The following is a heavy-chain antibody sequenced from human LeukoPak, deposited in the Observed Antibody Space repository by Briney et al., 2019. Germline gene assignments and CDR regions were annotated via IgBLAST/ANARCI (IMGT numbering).Heavy chain of an antibody. CDR1: GGSISSHY. Sequence: SETLSLTCTVSGGSISSHYWSWIRQPPGKGLEGIGYIYYSGSTNYNPSLKSRVTISVDTSKNQFSLKLSSVTAADTAVYYCAAAQGYDSSGYYSLGYWGQGTLVTVSS. D-gene: IGHD3-22*01. V-gene: IGHV4-59*11. CDR3: AAAQGYDSSGYYSLGY. CDR2: IYYSGST. J-gene: IGHJ4*02.